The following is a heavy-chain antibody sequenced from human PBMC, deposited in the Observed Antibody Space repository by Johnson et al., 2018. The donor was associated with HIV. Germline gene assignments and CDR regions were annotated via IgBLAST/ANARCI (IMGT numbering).Heavy chain of an antibody. CDR1: GFTVSDNY. CDR2: IYSGGTT. V-gene: IGHV3-66*01. J-gene: IGHJ3*02. D-gene: IGHD1-1*01. Sequence: VQLVESGGGLVQPGGSLRLSCAASGFTVSDNYITWVRQAPGKGLEWVSFIYSGGTTYYADSVKGRFTISRDNSKNTLYLQMNSLGAEDTAGYYWVKALGFVMLDNFDAFDIWGQGTMVTVSS. CDR3: VKALGFVMLDNFDAFDI.